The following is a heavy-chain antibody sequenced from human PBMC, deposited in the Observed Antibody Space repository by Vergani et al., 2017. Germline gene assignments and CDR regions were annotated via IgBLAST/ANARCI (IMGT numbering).Heavy chain of an antibody. J-gene: IGHJ4*02. D-gene: IGHD5-12*01. CDR1: GFTFSSYG. Sequence: QVQLVESGGGVVQPGGSLRLSCAASGFTFSSYGMHWVRQAPGKGLEWVAVISYDGSNKYYADSVKGRFTISRDNSKNTLYLQMNSLRAEDTAVYYCAKGTDIVATISHFDYWGQGTLVTVSS. CDR2: ISYDGSNK. CDR3: AKGTDIVATISHFDY. V-gene: IGHV3-30*18.